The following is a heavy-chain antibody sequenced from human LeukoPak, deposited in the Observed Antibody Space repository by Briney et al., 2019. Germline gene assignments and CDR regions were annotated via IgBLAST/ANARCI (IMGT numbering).Heavy chain of an antibody. CDR2: IYYSGST. D-gene: IGHD6-6*01. Sequence: SETLSLTCTVSGGSISSSSYYWGWIRQPPGTGLEWIGSIYYSGSTYYNPSLKSRVTISVDTSKNQFSLKLSSVTAADTAVYYCARGSWQLAEGVYWGQGTLVTVSS. CDR1: GGSISSSSYY. J-gene: IGHJ4*02. V-gene: IGHV4-39*07. CDR3: ARGSWQLAEGVY.